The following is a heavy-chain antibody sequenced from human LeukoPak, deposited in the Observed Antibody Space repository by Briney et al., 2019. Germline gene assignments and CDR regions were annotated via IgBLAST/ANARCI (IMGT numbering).Heavy chain of an antibody. CDR3: ARVHRRAYSSSSQGFDP. Sequence: GSVKVSCKASGYTFTSYGISWARQAPGQGLEWMGWISAYNGNTNYAQKLQGRVTMTTDTSTSTAYMELRSLRSDDTAVYYCARVHRRAYSSSSQGFDPWGQGTLVTVSS. V-gene: IGHV1-18*01. CDR1: GYTFTSYG. D-gene: IGHD6-6*01. J-gene: IGHJ5*02. CDR2: ISAYNGNT.